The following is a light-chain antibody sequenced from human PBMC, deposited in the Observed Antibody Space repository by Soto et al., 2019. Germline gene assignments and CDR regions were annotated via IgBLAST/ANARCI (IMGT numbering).Light chain of an antibody. CDR2: SNN. CDR3: ATWDDSLNNPV. CDR1: STNIGSNY. Sequence: QAVVSQPPSASGTPGQRVTISCSGSSTNIGSNYVYWYQQVPGTAPKLLIYSNNQRPSGVPDRFSASKSGTSASLAISGLRSEDEAGYYCATWDDSLNNPVFGGGTKVTVL. V-gene: IGLV1-47*02. J-gene: IGLJ3*02.